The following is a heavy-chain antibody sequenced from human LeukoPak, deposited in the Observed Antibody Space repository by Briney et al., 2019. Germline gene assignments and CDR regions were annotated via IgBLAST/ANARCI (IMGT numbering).Heavy chain of an antibody. CDR3: ARDLGPPGYSGYDWFDY. D-gene: IGHD5-12*01. Sequence: GGSLRLSCAASGFTFSSYWMHWVRQAPGKGLVWVSRINSDGSGTSYADSVKGRFTISRDNAKNTLYLQMNSLRAEDTAVYYCARDLGPPGYSGYDWFDYWGQGTLVTVSS. CDR1: GFTFSSYW. V-gene: IGHV3-74*01. CDR2: INSDGSGT. J-gene: IGHJ4*02.